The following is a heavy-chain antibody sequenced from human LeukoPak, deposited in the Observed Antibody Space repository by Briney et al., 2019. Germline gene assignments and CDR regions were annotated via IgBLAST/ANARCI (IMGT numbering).Heavy chain of an antibody. Sequence: GGSLRLSCTVSGFTVSSDSMSWVRQAPGKGLEWVSFIYSGGSTHYSDSVKGRFTISRDNSKNTLYLRMNSLRAEDTAVYYCARRAGAYSHPYDYWGQGTLVTVSS. CDR2: IYSGGST. J-gene: IGHJ4*02. D-gene: IGHD4/OR15-4a*01. CDR1: GFTVSSDS. V-gene: IGHV3-53*01. CDR3: ARRAGAYSHPYDY.